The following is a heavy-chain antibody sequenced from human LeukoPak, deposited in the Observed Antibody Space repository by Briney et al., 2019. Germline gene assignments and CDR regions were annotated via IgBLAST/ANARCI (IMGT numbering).Heavy chain of an antibody. J-gene: IGHJ3*01. Sequence: VASVKVSCTASGFTFSSYDFNWVRQAPGQGLEWMGWLNPDSGNTGYAQSFQGRVTITKDTSISTVYMELNSLRSDDTAFYYCARENDYSTPDAFDLWGQGTLVTVSS. CDR3: ARENDYSTPDAFDL. D-gene: IGHD4-11*01. CDR1: GFTFSSYD. V-gene: IGHV1-8*03. CDR2: LNPDSGNT.